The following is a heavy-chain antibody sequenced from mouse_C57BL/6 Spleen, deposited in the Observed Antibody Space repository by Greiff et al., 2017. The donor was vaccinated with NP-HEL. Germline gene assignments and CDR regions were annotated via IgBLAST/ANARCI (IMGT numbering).Heavy chain of an antibody. D-gene: IGHD1-1*01. Sequence: VQVVESGPGLVAPSQSLSITCTVSGFSLTSYAISWVRQPPGKGLEWLGVIWTGGGTNYNSALKSRLSISKDNSKSQVFLKMNSLQTDDTARYYCASLIGDYYGSSYYWYFDVWGTGTTVTVSS. CDR2: IWTGGGT. J-gene: IGHJ1*03. CDR3: ASLIGDYYGSSYYWYFDV. CDR1: GFSLTSYA. V-gene: IGHV2-9-1*01.